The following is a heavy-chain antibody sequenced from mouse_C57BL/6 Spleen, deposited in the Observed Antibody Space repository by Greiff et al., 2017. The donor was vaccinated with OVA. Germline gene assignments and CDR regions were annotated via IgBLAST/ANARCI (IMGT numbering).Heavy chain of an antibody. CDR3: ARLYGSRGVYFDD. CDR2: IDPSDSYT. V-gene: IGHV1-69*01. J-gene: IGHJ2*01. Sequence: QVQLQQPGAELVMPGASVKLSCTASGYTFTSYWMHWVKQRPGQGLEWIGEIDPSDSYTNYNQKFKGKSTLTVDKSSSTAYMQLSSLTSEDSAVYYCARLYGSRGVYFDDWGQGTTLTVSS. CDR1: GYTFTSYW. D-gene: IGHD1-1*01.